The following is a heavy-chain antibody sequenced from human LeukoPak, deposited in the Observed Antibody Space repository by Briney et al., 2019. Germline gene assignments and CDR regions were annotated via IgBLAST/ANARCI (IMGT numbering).Heavy chain of an antibody. V-gene: IGHV4-59*12. Sequence: PSETLSLTCTVSGGSISGYYWSWIRQPPGKGLEWIGYIYYSGSTYYNPSLKSRVTISVDTSKNQFSLKLSSVTAADTAVYYCATSNYYDSSGYYYVQGWGQGTLVTVSS. D-gene: IGHD3-22*01. CDR2: IYYSGST. CDR3: ATSNYYDSSGYYYVQG. CDR1: GGSISGYY. J-gene: IGHJ4*02.